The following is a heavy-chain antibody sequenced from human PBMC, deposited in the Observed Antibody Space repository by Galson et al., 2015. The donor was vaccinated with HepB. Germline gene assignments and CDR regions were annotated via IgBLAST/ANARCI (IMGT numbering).Heavy chain of an antibody. Sequence: SVKVSCKASGYTFTSYGISWVRQAPGQGLEWMGWISAYNGNTNYAQKLQGRVTMTTDTSTSTAYMELRSPRSDDTAVYYCARDPIPHIVVVPAAQYDYWGQGTLVTVSS. CDR1: GYTFTSYG. CDR3: ARDPIPHIVVVPAAQYDY. V-gene: IGHV1-18*01. D-gene: IGHD2-2*01. CDR2: ISAYNGNT. J-gene: IGHJ4*02.